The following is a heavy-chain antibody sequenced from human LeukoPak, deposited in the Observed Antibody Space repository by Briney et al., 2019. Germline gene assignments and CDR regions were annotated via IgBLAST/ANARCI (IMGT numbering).Heavy chain of an antibody. D-gene: IGHD3-10*01. CDR1: GFTFDDYG. CDR3: ACVGGGAFDI. Sequence: GGSLRLSCAASGFTFDDYGTSWVRQAPGQGLEWVSGINWTGGSTGYADSVKGRFTISRDNAKNSLYLQINRLRAEDTPLYLWACVGGGAFDIWGQGTMVTVSS. V-gene: IGHV3-20*04. CDR2: INWTGGST. J-gene: IGHJ3*02.